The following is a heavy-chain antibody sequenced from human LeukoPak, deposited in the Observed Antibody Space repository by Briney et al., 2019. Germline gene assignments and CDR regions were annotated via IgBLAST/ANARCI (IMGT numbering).Heavy chain of an antibody. Sequence: SETLSLTCAVYGGPFSGYYWSWIRQPPGKGLEWIGEINHSGSTNYNPSLKSRVTISVDTSKNQFSLKLSSVTAADTAVYYCARGGVRGVMWLGYWGQGTLVTVSS. CDR1: GGPFSGYY. J-gene: IGHJ4*02. CDR2: INHSGST. CDR3: ARGGVRGVMWLGY. V-gene: IGHV4-34*01. D-gene: IGHD3-10*01.